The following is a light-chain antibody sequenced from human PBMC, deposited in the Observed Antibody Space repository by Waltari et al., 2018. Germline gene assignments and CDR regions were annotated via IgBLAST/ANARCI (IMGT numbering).Light chain of an antibody. V-gene: IGLV2-23*01. Sequence: QSALTQPASVSGSPGQSITISCTGTSSDVGSYNLVSWYQQHPGKAPKLMIYEGSKRPSGVSNRVSGSKSGNTASLTSSGLQAEDEADYYCCSYAGSNWVFGGGTKLTVL. CDR3: CSYAGSNWV. J-gene: IGLJ3*02. CDR2: EGS. CDR1: SSDVGSYNL.